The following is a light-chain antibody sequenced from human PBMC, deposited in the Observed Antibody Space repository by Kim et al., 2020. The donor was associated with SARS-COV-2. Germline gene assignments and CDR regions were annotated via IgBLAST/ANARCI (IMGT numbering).Light chain of an antibody. J-gene: IGKJ2*01. V-gene: IGKV1-5*03. CDR2: KAS. CDR1: QSISSW. Sequence: LSATVGDRVTIPCRASQSISSWLAWYQQKPGKAPKLLIYKASSLESGVPSRFSGSGSGTEFTLTISSLQPDDFATYYCQQYNSPGTFGQGTKLEI. CDR3: QQYNSPGT.